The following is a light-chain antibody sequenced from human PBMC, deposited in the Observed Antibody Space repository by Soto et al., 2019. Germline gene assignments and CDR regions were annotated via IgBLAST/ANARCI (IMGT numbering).Light chain of an antibody. CDR1: QSVSSSY. J-gene: IGKJ1*01. CDR2: GAS. CDR3: QQYNYWPPGT. Sequence: EIVLTQSPGTLSFSPGERAPLSCRASQSVSSSYLAWYQQKPGQAPRLLIYGASNRATGIPDRFSGSGSGTDFTLTISRLEPEDFAVYYCQQYNYWPPGTFGQGTTGDIK. V-gene: IGKV3-20*01.